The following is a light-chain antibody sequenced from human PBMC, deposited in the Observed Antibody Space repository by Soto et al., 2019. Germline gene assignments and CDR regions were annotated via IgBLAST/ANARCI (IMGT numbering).Light chain of an antibody. J-gene: IGLJ1*01. Sequence: QSVLTQPRSVSGSPGQSVTISCTGTSSDVGGYNYVSWYQQHPGKAPKLMIYDVSRRPSGVPDRFSGSKSGNTASLTISGLQAEDEADYYCSSFTSRFTFNYIFGTGTKVTVL. CDR1: SSDVGGYNY. V-gene: IGLV2-11*01. CDR3: SSFTSRFTFNYI. CDR2: DVS.